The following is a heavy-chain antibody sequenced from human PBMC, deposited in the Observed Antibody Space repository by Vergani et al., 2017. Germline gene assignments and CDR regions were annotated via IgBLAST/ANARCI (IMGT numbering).Heavy chain of an antibody. CDR1: GGSISSYY. CDR3: ARGDDYYLDY. V-gene: IGHV4-4*07. Sequence: QVQLQESGPGLVKPSETLSLTCTVSGGSISSYYWSWSRQPAGKGLEWIGRIYTSGSTNPNPSLTGRVTMSVDTSKNQFSLELSSVTAADTAVYYGARGDDYYLDYWGQGTLVTVSS. CDR2: IYTSGST. J-gene: IGHJ4*02. D-gene: IGHD2-21*02.